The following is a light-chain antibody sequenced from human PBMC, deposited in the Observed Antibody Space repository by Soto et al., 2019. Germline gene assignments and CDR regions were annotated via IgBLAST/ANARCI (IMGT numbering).Light chain of an antibody. CDR3: QTWVTGSRV. CDR2: LNSDGSH. V-gene: IGLV4-69*01. J-gene: IGLJ2*01. CDR1: SGHRSYA. Sequence: QLVLTQSPSASASLGASDKLTCTLSSGHRSYAIAWHQQQPEKGPRYLIKLNSDGSHIKGDGIPDRFSGSSSGAERYLTISSLQSEDEADYYCQTWVTGSRVFGGRTKLTVL.